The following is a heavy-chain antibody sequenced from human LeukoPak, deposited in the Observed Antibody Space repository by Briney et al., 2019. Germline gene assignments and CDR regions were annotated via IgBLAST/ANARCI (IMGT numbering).Heavy chain of an antibody. CDR2: VYYSGKN. V-gene: IGHV4-59*01. Sequence: SETLSLTCTVSGVSISSYYMTWVRQPPGKGLEWIGYVYYSGKNNYYPSLKSRVTISVDTSRNQFSLRKSSVTAADTAVYYCARYSGYESYNCLGPWGQETLVSV. CDR3: ARYSGYESYNCLGP. CDR1: GVSISSYY. D-gene: IGHD5-12*01. J-gene: IGHJ5*02.